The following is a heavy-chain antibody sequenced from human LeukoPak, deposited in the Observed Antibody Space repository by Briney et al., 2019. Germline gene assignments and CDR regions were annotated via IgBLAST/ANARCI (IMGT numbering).Heavy chain of an antibody. Sequence: GRSLRLSCAASGFTFDDYAMHWVRQAPGKGLEWVSGISWNSGSIGYADSVKGRFTISRDNAKNSLYLQMNSLRAEDMALYYCAKAYGAFVAFDMWGKGKMATVS. CDR3: AKAYGAFVAFDM. J-gene: IGHJ3*02. D-gene: IGHD3-10*01. V-gene: IGHV3-9*03. CDR1: GFTFDDYA. CDR2: ISWNSGSI.